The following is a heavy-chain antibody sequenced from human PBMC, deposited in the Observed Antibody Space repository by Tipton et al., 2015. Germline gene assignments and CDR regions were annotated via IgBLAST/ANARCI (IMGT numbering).Heavy chain of an antibody. Sequence: LRLSCNVSGGSISSYFWSWIRQSPGMGLEWIGYVYFTGTTNYNPSFKSRVTMSIDTSNNEFSLKLRSVTAADTAVYYCACQDYDSLTRDYQTVDYWGQGTLVTVSS. CDR3: ACQDYDSLTRDYQTVDY. CDR1: GGSISSYF. CDR2: VYFTGTT. D-gene: IGHD3-9*01. J-gene: IGHJ4*02. V-gene: IGHV4-59*01.